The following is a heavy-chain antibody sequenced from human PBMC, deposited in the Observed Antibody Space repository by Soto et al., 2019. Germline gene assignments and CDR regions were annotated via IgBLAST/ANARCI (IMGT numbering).Heavy chain of an antibody. D-gene: IGHD1-20*01. V-gene: IGHV1-8*02. CDR1: GYTFTDYD. J-gene: IGHJ4*02. Sequence: QVQLMQSGAEVRKPGASVKVSCKASGYTFTDYDINWVRQATGQGLEWLGWMTPKSGYTGYAQKFQGRVTLPRDTSSGTAYRELSSLTSEDTAVYYCTRNLYNTGDFDHWGQGTLVTVSS. CDR2: MTPKSGYT. CDR3: TRNLYNTGDFDH.